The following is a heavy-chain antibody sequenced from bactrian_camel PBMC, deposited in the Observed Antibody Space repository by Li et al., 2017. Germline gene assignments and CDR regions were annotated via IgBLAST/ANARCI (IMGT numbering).Heavy chain of an antibody. J-gene: IGHJ4*01. Sequence: LVESGGGLVQPGGSLRLSCAASGFTFSNNWMHWVRQAPGKGLEWVSSINSGGGSIYYADSVKGRFIISRDNAKNTLYLTLNMLKPEDMAMYYCAQGRHNFVYWGQGTQVTVS. D-gene: IGHD7*01. CDR1: GFTFSNNW. CDR3: AQGRHNFVY. V-gene: IGHV3S1*01. CDR2: INSGGGSI.